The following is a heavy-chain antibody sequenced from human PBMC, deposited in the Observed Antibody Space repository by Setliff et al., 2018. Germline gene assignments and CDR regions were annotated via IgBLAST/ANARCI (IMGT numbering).Heavy chain of an antibody. CDR3: SRGQDNSKVGHD. CDR2: IHPTEGA. Sequence: SETLSLTCAVDRGSFSNFYLTWIRQSPGKGLEWIGEIHPTEGAKCNPSLQSRVTMSVDTSSKQHSLKLTSVTAADTAMYYCSRGQDNSKVGHDWGQGTLVTVSS. D-gene: IGHD1-20*01. J-gene: IGHJ4*02. V-gene: IGHV4-34*01. CDR1: RGSFSNFY.